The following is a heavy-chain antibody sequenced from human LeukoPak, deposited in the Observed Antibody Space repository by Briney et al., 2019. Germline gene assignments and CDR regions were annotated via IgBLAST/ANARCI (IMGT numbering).Heavy chain of an antibody. CDR1: AYTFTGYY. J-gene: IGHJ6*03. D-gene: IGHD6-19*01. CDR3: ARSEQFPYYMDV. Sequence: ASVKVSCKASAYTFTGYYMHWVRQAPGQGLEWMGWIYPNSGGTNYARKFQGRVTMTRDTSISTAYMELSRLRSDDTAVYYCARSEQFPYYMDVWGKGTTVTVSS. CDR2: IYPNSGGT. V-gene: IGHV1-2*02.